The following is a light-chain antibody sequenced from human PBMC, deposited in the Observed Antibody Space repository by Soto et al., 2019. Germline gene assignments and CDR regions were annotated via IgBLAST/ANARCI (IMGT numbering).Light chain of an antibody. Sequence: QSVLTQPASVSGSPGQSITISCTGTSSDVGGYNYVSWYQQHPGKAPKLIIYEVTNRPSGVSNRFSGSKSGNTASLTISGLQAEDEADYYGNSYTTTRSWVFGGGTKLTVL. CDR1: SSDVGGYNY. J-gene: IGLJ3*02. CDR2: EVT. V-gene: IGLV2-14*01. CDR3: NSYTTTRSWV.